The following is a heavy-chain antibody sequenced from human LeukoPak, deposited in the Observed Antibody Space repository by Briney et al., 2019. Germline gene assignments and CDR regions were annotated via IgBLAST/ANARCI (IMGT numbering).Heavy chain of an antibody. CDR2: ISSSSRTI. V-gene: IGHV3-48*01. J-gene: IGHJ3*02. CDR1: GFTFSSYS. Sequence: GGSLRLSCAASGFTFSSYSMNWVRQAPGKGLEWVSYISSSSRTIYNPDSVKGRFTISRDNAKNSLYLQMNSLRAEDTAVYYCARAPLYCSSTSCYPLYAFDIWGQGTMVTVSS. D-gene: IGHD2-2*01. CDR3: ARAPLYCSSTSCYPLYAFDI.